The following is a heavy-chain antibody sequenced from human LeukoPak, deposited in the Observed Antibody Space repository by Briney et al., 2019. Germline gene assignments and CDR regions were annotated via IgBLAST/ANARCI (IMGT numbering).Heavy chain of an antibody. CDR1: GGSISSYY. CDR3: ARLWDSSSSLDY. D-gene: IGHD6-6*01. CDR2: IYYSGGT. Sequence: SETLSLTCTVSGGSISSYYWTWIRQPPGKGLGLEWIGYIYYSGGTNYNPYLKSRVTISIDTSKNPVSLKLSSVTAADTAVYYCARLWDSSSSLDYWGQGTLVTVSS. J-gene: IGHJ4*02. V-gene: IGHV4-59*08.